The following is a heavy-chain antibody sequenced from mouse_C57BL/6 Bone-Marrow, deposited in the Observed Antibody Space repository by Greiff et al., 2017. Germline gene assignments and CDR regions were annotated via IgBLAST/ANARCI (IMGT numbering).Heavy chain of an antibody. CDR1: GFTFSSYG. V-gene: IGHV5-6*01. J-gene: IGHJ4*01. CDR2: ISSGGSYT. Sequence: VQLKESGGDLVKPGGSLKLSCAASGFTFSSYGMSWVRQTPDKRLEWVATISSGGSYTYYPDSVKGRVTISRDNAKNTLYLQMSSLKSEDTAMYYCARLDYYAMDYWGQGTAVTVSS. CDR3: ARLDYYAMDY.